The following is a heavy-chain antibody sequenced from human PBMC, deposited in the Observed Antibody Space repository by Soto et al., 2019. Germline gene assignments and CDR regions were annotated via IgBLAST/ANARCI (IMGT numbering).Heavy chain of an antibody. D-gene: IGHD3-3*01. CDR2: ISSSSIYI. CDR3: ARDSPHLYYDSWSGYYTPKWLDP. Sequence: PGGSLRLSCEASEFTLSTYNMNWVRQAPGKGLEWVSFISSSSIYIYYADSVKGRFTISRDNAKNSVYLQMNSLRVEDTAVYYCARDSPHLYYDSWSGYYTPKWLDPWGQVPLVTFSS. V-gene: IGHV3-21*01. J-gene: IGHJ5*02. CDR1: EFTLSTYN.